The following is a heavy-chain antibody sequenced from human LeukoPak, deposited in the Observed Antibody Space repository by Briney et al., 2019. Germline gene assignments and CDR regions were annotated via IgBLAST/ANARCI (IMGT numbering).Heavy chain of an antibody. V-gene: IGHV4-34*01. Sequence: SETLSLTCAVYGGSFSGYYWSWIRQPPGKGLEWIGEINHSGSTNYNPSLKSRVTISVDTSKNQFSLKLSSVTAADTAVYYCARGPLYYYSSGSPNFDYWGQGTLVTVSS. CDR1: GGSFSGYY. CDR2: INHSGST. J-gene: IGHJ4*02. CDR3: ARGPLYYYSSGSPNFDY. D-gene: IGHD3-10*01.